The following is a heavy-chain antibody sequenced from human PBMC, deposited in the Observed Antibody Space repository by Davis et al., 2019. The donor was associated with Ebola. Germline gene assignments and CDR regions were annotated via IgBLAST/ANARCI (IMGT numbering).Heavy chain of an antibody. CDR2: ISYDGSNK. V-gene: IGHV3-30-3*01. CDR3: ARKGLGFDY. CDR1: GFTFSSYA. D-gene: IGHD3-16*01. Sequence: PGGSLRLSCAASGFTFSSYAMHWVRQAPGKGLEWVAVISYDGSNKYYADSVKGRFTISRDNAKNTLYLQMNSLRAEDTAVYYCARKGLGFDYWGQGTLVTVSS. J-gene: IGHJ4*02.